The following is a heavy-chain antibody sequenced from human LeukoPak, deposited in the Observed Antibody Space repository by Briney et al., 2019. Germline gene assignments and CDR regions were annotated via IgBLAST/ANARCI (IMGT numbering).Heavy chain of an antibody. CDR2: INHSGST. D-gene: IGHD4-4*01. J-gene: IGHJ4*02. CDR1: GGSFSGYY. V-gene: IGHV4-34*01. CDR3: ASTVTPYYYFDY. Sequence: SETLSLTCAVYGGSFSGYYWSWIRQPPGKGLEWIGEINHSGSTNYNPSLKSRVTISVDTSKNQFSLKLSSVTAADTAVYYCASTVTPYYYFDYWGQGTLVTVSS.